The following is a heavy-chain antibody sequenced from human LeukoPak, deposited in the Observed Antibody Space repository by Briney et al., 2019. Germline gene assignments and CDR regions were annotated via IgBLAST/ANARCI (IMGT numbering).Heavy chain of an antibody. Sequence: SETLSLTCTVSGDSFSSVKDYWAWIRQPPGKGLEWIASGDYSGGTYYTPSLESRVTISADMSKNQFYLKLSSVTAADTAVYYCARDLNAGSGSYGFDYWGQGTLVTVSS. J-gene: IGHJ4*02. CDR2: GDYSGGT. CDR1: GDSFSSVKDY. V-gene: IGHV4-39*07. D-gene: IGHD3-10*01. CDR3: ARDLNAGSGSYGFDY.